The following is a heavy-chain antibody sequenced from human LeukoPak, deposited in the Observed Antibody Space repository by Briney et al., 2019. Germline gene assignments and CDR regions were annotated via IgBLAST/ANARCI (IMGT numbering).Heavy chain of an antibody. CDR2: INPSGGST. J-gene: IGHJ5*02. CDR1: GYTFTSYY. D-gene: IGHD2-21*01. V-gene: IGHV1-46*01. Sequence: ASVMVSCKASGYTFTSYYMHWVRQAPGQGLEWMGIINPSGGSTSYAQKFQGRVTMTRHTSTSTVYMELSSLRSEDTAVYYCAYSGAANWFDPWGQGTLSPSPQ. CDR3: AYSGAANWFDP.